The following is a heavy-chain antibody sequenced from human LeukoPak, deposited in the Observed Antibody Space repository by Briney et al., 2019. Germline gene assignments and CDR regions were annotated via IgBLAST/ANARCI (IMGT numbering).Heavy chain of an antibody. CDR2: IRYDGSNK. Sequence: GGSLRLSCAASGFTFSSYGMHWVRQAPGKGLEWVAFIRYDGSNKYYADSVKGRFTISRDNSKNTLYLQMNSLRAEDTAVYYCAKDYPNEYDLWSGPNFDYWGQGTLVTVSS. CDR1: GFTFSSYG. J-gene: IGHJ4*02. V-gene: IGHV3-30*02. CDR3: AKDYPNEYDLWSGPNFDY. D-gene: IGHD3-3*01.